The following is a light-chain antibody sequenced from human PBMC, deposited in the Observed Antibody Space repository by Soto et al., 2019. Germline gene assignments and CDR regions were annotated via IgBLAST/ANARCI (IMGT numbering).Light chain of an antibody. Sequence: QSALTQPASVSGSPGQSITISCTGTSSDVGDYNYVSWYQQHPGKAPKLMIYGVNNRPSGVSNRFSGSKSGNTASLAISGLQAEDEADYYCSSFTITSTRFYVFGTGTKLTVL. CDR3: SSFTITSTRFYV. V-gene: IGLV2-14*01. J-gene: IGLJ1*01. CDR1: SSDVGDYNY. CDR2: GVN.